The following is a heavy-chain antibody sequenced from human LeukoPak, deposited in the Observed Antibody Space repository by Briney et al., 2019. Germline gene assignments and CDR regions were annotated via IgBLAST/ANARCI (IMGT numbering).Heavy chain of an antibody. J-gene: IGHJ4*02. D-gene: IGHD6-19*01. CDR3: ARGKTGSGWPFFDY. CDR1: GGSISSYY. Sequence: SATLSLTCTVSGGSISSYYWSWIRQPPGKGLEWIGYIYYSGSTNYNPSLKSRVTISVDTSKNQFSLKLSSVTAADTAVYYCARGKTGSGWPFFDYWGQGTLVTVSS. V-gene: IGHV4-59*08. CDR2: IYYSGST.